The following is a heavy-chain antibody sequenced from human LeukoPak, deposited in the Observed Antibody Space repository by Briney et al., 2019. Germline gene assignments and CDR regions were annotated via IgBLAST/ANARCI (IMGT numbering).Heavy chain of an antibody. Sequence: ASVKVSCKASGYTLTSHYMHWVRQAPGQGLEWMGIVNPSGGSTSYAQKFQGRVTMTRDTSTSTVYMELSSLRSEDTAVYYCARDPPSDYYGSGSYWFDPWGQGTLVTVSS. V-gene: IGHV1-46*01. CDR1: GYTLTSHY. CDR3: ARDPPSDYYGSGSYWFDP. D-gene: IGHD3-10*01. J-gene: IGHJ5*02. CDR2: VNPSGGST.